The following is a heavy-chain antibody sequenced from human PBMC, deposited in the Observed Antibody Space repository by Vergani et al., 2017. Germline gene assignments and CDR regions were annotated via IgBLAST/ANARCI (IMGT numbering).Heavy chain of an antibody. CDR3: AGDRLLLWFGELTPYYYYYGMDV. D-gene: IGHD3-10*01. V-gene: IGHV1-69*12. CDR1: GGTFSSYA. Sequence: QVQLVQSGAEVKKPGSSVKVSCKASGGTFSSYAISWVRQAPGQGLEWMGGIIPIFGTANDAQKFQGRVTLTADEVTSTAYMELSSLRSEDTAVYYCAGDRLLLWFGELTPYYYYYGMDVWGQGP. J-gene: IGHJ6*02. CDR2: IIPIFGTA.